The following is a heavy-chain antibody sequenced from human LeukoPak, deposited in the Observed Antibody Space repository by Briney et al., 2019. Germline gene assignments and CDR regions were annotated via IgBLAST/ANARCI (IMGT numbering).Heavy chain of an antibody. V-gene: IGHV3-66*02. J-gene: IGHJ4*02. D-gene: IGHD6-13*01. Sequence: GGSLRLSCAASGFTFSSYAMSWVRQAPGKGLEWVSVIYSGGSTYYADSVKGRFTISRDNSKNSLYLQMNSLRVEDTAVYYCARGMYSNSWYYFDYWGQGTLVTVSS. CDR2: IYSGGST. CDR1: GFTFSSYA. CDR3: ARGMYSNSWYYFDY.